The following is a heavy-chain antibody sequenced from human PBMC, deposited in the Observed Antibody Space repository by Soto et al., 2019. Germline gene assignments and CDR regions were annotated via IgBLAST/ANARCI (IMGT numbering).Heavy chain of an antibody. CDR1: GFTFSSYW. J-gene: IGHJ4*02. D-gene: IGHD3-10*01. Sequence: EVQLVESGGGLVQPGGSLRLSCAASGFTFSSYWMSWVRQAPGKGLEWVANIKEDGSERYYVDSVKSRFTIPRDNAKNSLYLQMNSLRAEDKAVYYCARATGADKEDYWGQGTLVTVSS. CDR3: ARATGADKEDY. CDR2: IKEDGSER. V-gene: IGHV3-7*04.